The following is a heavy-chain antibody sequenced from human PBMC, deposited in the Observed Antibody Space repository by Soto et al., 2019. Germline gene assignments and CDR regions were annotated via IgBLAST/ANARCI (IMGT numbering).Heavy chain of an antibody. V-gene: IGHV4-59*08. CDR2: IYYSGST. J-gene: IGHJ4*02. CDR1: GGSISSYY. D-gene: IGHD4-17*01. Sequence: SETLSLTCTVSGGSISSYYWSWIRQPPGKGLEWIGYIYYSGSTNYNPSLKSRVTISVDTSKNQFSLELSSVTAADTAVYYCARIDYSGQNLDYWGQGTLVNVSS. CDR3: ARIDYSGQNLDY.